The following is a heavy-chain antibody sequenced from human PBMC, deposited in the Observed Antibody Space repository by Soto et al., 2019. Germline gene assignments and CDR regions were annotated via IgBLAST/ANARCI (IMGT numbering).Heavy chain of an antibody. Sequence: QVQLVESGGGVVQPGRSLRLSCAASGFTLSNYAMHWVRQAPGKGLEWVAGIWYDGSYKYYADSVKGRFTISRDSSKNTLYLQVNSLRADDTAMYYCARKGSGWAFDYWGQGTLVTVSS. CDR1: GFTLSNYA. CDR3: ARKGSGWAFDY. J-gene: IGHJ4*02. V-gene: IGHV3-33*01. D-gene: IGHD6-19*01. CDR2: IWYDGSYK.